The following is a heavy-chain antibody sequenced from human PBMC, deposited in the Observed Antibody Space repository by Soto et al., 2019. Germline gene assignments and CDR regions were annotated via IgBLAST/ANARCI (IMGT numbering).Heavy chain of an antibody. CDR2: ISSISSTI. CDR1: GFTFSRYS. CDR3: ARDGACFYGSGSYYDY. D-gene: IGHD3-10*01. J-gene: IGHJ4*02. Sequence: EVQLVESGGGLVQPGGSLRLSCAASGFTFSRYSMNWVRQAPGKGMALVSYISSISSTIYYADSVKRRFTISRDNAKNSLYLQMNSLRDGDTAVYYCARDGACFYGSGSYYDYWGRGTLVTVSS. V-gene: IGHV3-48*02.